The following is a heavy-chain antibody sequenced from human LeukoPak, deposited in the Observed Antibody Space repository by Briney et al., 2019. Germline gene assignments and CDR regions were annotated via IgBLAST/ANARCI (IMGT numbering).Heavy chain of an antibody. D-gene: IGHD2-2*01. V-gene: IGHV3-30*02. Sequence: GGSLRLSCAASGFTFSSYGMHWVRQAPGKGLEWVAFIRYDGSNKYYADSVKGRFTISRDNSKNTLYLQMNSLRAEDTAVYYCAKGNPGYCSSTSCYPLDYWGQGTLATVSS. J-gene: IGHJ4*02. CDR1: GFTFSSYG. CDR2: IRYDGSNK. CDR3: AKGNPGYCSSTSCYPLDY.